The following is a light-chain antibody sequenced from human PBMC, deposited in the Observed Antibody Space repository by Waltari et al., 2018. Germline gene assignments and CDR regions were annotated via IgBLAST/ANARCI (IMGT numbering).Light chain of an antibody. CDR3: QQRSNWPHT. Sequence: EIVLTQSPATLSLSPGARATLSCRASQSASSYLAWYQQKPGQAPRLLIYDAFNRATGIPARFAGSGSGTDFTLTISSLEPEDFAVYYCQQRSNWPHTFGQGTKVEIK. CDR2: DAF. V-gene: IGKV3-11*01. J-gene: IGKJ2*01. CDR1: QSASSY.